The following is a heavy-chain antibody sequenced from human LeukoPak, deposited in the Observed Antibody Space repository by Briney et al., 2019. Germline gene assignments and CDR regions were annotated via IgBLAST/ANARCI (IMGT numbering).Heavy chain of an antibody. V-gene: IGHV1-18*01. CDR2: ISAYNGNT. CDR1: GYTFTSYR. CDR3: ARASLYCSSTSCHPFDY. J-gene: IGHJ4*02. Sequence: GASVKISCKASGYTFTSYRISWVRQAPGQGLEWMGWISAYNGNTKYSQKFQGRVTITRDTSASTAYMELSSLRSEDTAVYYCARASLYCSSTSCHPFDYWGRGTLVTVSS. D-gene: IGHD2-2*01.